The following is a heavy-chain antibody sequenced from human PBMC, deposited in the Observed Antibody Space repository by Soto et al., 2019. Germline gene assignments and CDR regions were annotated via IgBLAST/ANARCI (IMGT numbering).Heavy chain of an antibody. J-gene: IGHJ4*02. V-gene: IGHV3-48*01. CDR2: ISSSSSTI. Sequence: EVQLVESGGGLVQPGGSLRLSCAASGFTFSSYSMNWVRQAPGKGLEWGSYISSSSSTIYYADSVKGRFTISRDNAKNSLYLQMNSLRAEDTAVYYCARDYYDSSGYSADFDYWGQGTLVTVSS. CDR3: ARDYYDSSGYSADFDY. D-gene: IGHD3-22*01. CDR1: GFTFSSYS.